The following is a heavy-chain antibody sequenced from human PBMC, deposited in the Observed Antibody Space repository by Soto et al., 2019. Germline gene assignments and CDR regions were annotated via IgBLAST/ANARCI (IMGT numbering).Heavy chain of an antibody. V-gene: IGHV5-10-1*01. CDR2: IDPTDSYT. CDR3: ALLMGQDGYSYGWFDP. Sequence: EVQLVQSAAEVKKSGESLRISCKGSGNSFTGYWISWVRQMPGKGLEWMGRIDPTDSYTNYSPSFQGHVTISADKSISTAYLQWSSLKASDTAMYYCALLMGQDGYSYGWFDPWGHGTLVTVSS. J-gene: IGHJ5*02. CDR1: GNSFTGYW. D-gene: IGHD4-4*01.